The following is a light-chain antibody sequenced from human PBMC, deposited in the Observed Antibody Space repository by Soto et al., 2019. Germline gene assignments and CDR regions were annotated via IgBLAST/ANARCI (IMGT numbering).Light chain of an antibody. CDR1: QSVNSD. CDR3: QQYSQWPLYT. CDR2: DAS. V-gene: IGKV3-15*01. Sequence: EIVMTQSRATVPASPGERVTLSCRASQSVNSDLAWYQQTPGQAPRPLIYDASTRAAGVPARFSGSGSGTEFTLTISSLQSEDFALYYCQQYSQWPLYTFGQGTKVDIK. J-gene: IGKJ2*01.